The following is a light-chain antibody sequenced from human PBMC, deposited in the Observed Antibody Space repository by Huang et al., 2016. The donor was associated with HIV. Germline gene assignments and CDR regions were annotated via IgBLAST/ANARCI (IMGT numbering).Light chain of an antibody. Sequence: DIQMTQSPSAMSASVGDRVNITCRANQDINNYLLWFQQKPGKVPKRLIYAASNLPSGVPARFSGSGSGTEFTLTISNLQPGDFATYYCLQHLSYPPAFGQGTRLEIK. J-gene: IGKJ5*01. CDR2: AAS. V-gene: IGKV1-17*03. CDR3: LQHLSYPPA. CDR1: QDINNY.